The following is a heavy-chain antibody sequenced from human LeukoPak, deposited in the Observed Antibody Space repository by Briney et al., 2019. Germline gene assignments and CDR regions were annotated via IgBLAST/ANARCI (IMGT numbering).Heavy chain of an antibody. V-gene: IGHV4-34*01. D-gene: IGHD1-14*01. J-gene: IGHJ4*02. CDR1: GGSFSGYY. CDR2: INHSGST. CDR3: ARFRETTYYFDY. Sequence: SETLSLTCAVYGGSFSGYYWSWISQPPGKGLEWIGEINHSGSTNYNPSLKSRVTISVDTSKNQFSLKLSSVTAADTAVYYCARFRETTYYFDYWGQGTLVTVSS.